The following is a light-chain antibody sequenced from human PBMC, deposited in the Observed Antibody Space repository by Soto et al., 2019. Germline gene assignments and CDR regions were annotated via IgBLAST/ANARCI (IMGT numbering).Light chain of an antibody. CDR1: QGIANY. Sequence: DIQMTQSPSSLSASVGDRVTITCRASQGIANYLAWYQQRPGKVPTLLIYAASTLHSGVPSRFSGSGSGTDFTLTISSLQPEDVATYYCQKYNSLTWTFGQGTKVDIK. J-gene: IGKJ1*01. V-gene: IGKV1-27*01. CDR2: AAS. CDR3: QKYNSLTWT.